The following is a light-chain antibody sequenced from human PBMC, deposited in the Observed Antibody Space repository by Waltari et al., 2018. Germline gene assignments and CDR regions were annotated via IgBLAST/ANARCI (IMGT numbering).Light chain of an antibody. J-gene: IGKJ2*01. Sequence: DIQMTQSPSTLSASVGDRVSITCRASQSIGDWLAWFQQKPGKAPKVLIFKASTLETGGPSRCSGSGSGTEFTLTISSLQPDDFATYYCQQYNTNSPYTFGQGTKLEI. CDR2: KAS. CDR3: QQYNTNSPYT. V-gene: IGKV1-5*03. CDR1: QSIGDW.